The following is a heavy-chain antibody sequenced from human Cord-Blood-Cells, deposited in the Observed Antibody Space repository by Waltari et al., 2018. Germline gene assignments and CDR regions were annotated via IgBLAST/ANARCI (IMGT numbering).Heavy chain of an antibody. J-gene: IGHJ4*02. CDR2: SYYSGST. CDR1: GGSISSSSYY. CDR3: FLGYCSGGSCYSFDY. V-gene: IGHV4-39*01. Sequence: QLQLQESGPGLVKPSETLSLTCTVSGGSISSSSYYWGWIRQPPGKGLEWIGSSYYSGSTYYHPSLKSRVTISVDTSKNQFSLKLSSVTAADTAVYYCFLGYCSGGSCYSFDYWGQGTLVTVSS. D-gene: IGHD2-15*01.